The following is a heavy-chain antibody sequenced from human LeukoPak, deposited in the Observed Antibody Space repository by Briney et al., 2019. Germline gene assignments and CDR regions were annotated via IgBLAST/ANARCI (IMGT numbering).Heavy chain of an antibody. Sequence: GGSLRLSCAASGFTFSSYNMNWVRQAPGKGLEWVSYISSSSSTIYYADSVKGRFTISRDNAKNSLYLQMNSLRAEDTAVYYCARDRDYLSSSWYAEGDAFDIWGQGTLVTVSS. CDR3: ARDRDYLSSSWYAEGDAFDI. D-gene: IGHD6-13*01. CDR2: ISSSSSTI. CDR1: GFTFSSYN. V-gene: IGHV3-48*01. J-gene: IGHJ3*02.